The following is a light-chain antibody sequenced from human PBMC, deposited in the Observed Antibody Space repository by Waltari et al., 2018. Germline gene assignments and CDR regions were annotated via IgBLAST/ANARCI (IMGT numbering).Light chain of an antibody. V-gene: IGLV8-61*01. Sequence: QTVVTQEPSLSVSPGGTVTLTCGLSSGPVSTPYSPSWYQQAPGQAPRTLIFDTNTRSSGVPDRFSGSILDNKAALTITGAQADDESDYYCVLSMGSGIWVFGGGTKLTVL. CDR1: SGPVSTPYS. CDR3: VLSMGSGIWV. CDR2: DTN. J-gene: IGLJ3*02.